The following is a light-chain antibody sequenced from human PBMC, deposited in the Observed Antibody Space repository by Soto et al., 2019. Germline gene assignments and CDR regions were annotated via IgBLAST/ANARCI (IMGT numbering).Light chain of an antibody. CDR3: QQYASSPLT. CDR2: GAS. J-gene: IGKJ4*01. CDR1: QSVRSNY. Sequence: EIVLTQSPGTLSLSSGERATLSCRASQSVRSNYLAWYQQKPGQAPRLLIYGASSRATGIPDRFGGSGSGTDFTLTISGLEPEDVAVYYCQQYASSPLTFGGGNKVEIK. V-gene: IGKV3-20*01.